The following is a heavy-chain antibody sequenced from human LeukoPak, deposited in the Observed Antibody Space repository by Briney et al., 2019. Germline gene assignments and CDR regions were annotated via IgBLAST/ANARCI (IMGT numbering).Heavy chain of an antibody. J-gene: IGHJ4*02. V-gene: IGHV3-23*01. CDR2: ISGSGGST. Sequence: PGGSLRLSCAASGFTFSSYAMSWVRQAPGKGLEWVSAISGSGGSTYYADSVKGRFTISRDNSKNTLYLQMNSLRAEDTAVYYCAKKGIYYYDSSGLDYWGQGTLVTGSS. CDR3: AKKGIYYYDSSGLDY. CDR1: GFTFSSYA. D-gene: IGHD3-22*01.